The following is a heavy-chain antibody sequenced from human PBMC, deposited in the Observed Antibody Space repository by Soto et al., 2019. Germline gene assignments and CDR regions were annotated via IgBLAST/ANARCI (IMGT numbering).Heavy chain of an antibody. CDR1: GFTFSTYG. CDR2: ISYDGSNK. V-gene: IGHV3-30*18. CDR3: ANGFSYGVIDY. Sequence: QVQLVESGGGVVQPGRSLRLSCAASGFTFSTYGMHWVRQAPGKGLEWVAVISYDGSNKYYADSVKGRFTISRDNSKNTLYLQMSSLRAEDTAVYYCANGFSYGVIDYWGQGTLVTVSS. J-gene: IGHJ4*02. D-gene: IGHD4-17*01.